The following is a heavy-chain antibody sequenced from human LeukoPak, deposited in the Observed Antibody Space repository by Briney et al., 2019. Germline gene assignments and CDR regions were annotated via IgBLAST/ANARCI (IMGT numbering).Heavy chain of an antibody. Sequence: GGSLRLSCTASKFTFRNYDMSWVRQAPGKGLEWVSVIFASGGTTYYADSVKGRFTISRDNSKNTLSPQMNSLGAEDTAVYYCAKRQCSGFNCAFFDLWGQGTLVTVSS. J-gene: IGHJ4*02. CDR1: KFTFRNYD. D-gene: IGHD2-15*01. CDR3: AKRQCSGFNCAFFDL. CDR2: IFASGGTT. V-gene: IGHV3-23*01.